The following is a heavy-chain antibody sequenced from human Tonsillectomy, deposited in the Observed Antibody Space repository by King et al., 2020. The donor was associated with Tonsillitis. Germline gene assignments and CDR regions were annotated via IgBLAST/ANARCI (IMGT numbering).Heavy chain of an antibody. CDR2: IYYSGST. CDR3: ARASGSYYDSSGYRFDY. V-gene: IGHV4-59*01. D-gene: IGHD3-22*01. Sequence: VQLQESGPGLVKPSETLSLTCTVSGGSISSYYWSWIRQPPGKGLEWIGYIYYSGSTNYNPSLKSRVTISVDTSKNQFSLKLSSVTAADTAVYYCARASGSYYDSSGYRFDYWGQGTLVTVSS. J-gene: IGHJ4*02. CDR1: GGSISSYY.